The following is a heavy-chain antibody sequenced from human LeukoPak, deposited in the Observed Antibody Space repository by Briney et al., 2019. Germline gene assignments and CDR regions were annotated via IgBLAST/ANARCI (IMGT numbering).Heavy chain of an antibody. V-gene: IGHV3-30*03. D-gene: IGHD6-19*01. J-gene: IGHJ5*02. CDR2: ISYDGNDK. CDR1: GFTFNSYG. Sequence: GRSLRLSCAASGFTFNSYGMHWVRQAPGKGLEWVAVISYDGNDKYCIDSVKGRYTISRDDSKNTLYLQMNSLRTEDTAVYYCARDRSNCLDPWGQGTLVIVSS. CDR3: ARDRSNCLDP.